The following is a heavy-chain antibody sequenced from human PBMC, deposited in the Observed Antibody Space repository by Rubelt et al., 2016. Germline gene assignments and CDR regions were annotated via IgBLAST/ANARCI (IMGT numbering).Heavy chain of an antibody. Sequence: QVQLVQSGAEVKKPGASVKVSCKASGYTFTSYGISWVRQAPGQGLEWMGWISAYDGNTNYAQKLRGRVTMTTDTSTSTAYMELRSLSSDDTAVYFCARDQLALYAFDIWGQGTMVTVSS. J-gene: IGHJ3*02. V-gene: IGHV1-18*01. CDR2: ISAYDGNT. CDR1: GYTFTSYG. D-gene: IGHD1-1*01. CDR3: ARDQLALYAFDI.